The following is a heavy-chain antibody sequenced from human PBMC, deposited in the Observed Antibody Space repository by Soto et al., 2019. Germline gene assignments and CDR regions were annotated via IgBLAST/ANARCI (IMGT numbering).Heavy chain of an antibody. Sequence: EVQLVESGGGLVKPGGSLRLSCAASGFTFSNAWMNWVRQAPGKGLEWVCRIKSKTDDGTTDYAAPVKGRFTISRDDSKNTRYLQMNSLKTVDTAVYYCTTESRDSSSWFYDYGMDVWGQGTTVTVSS. J-gene: IGHJ6*02. CDR1: GFTFSNAW. CDR2: IKSKTDDGTT. V-gene: IGHV3-15*07. CDR3: TTESRDSSSWFYDYGMDV. D-gene: IGHD6-13*01.